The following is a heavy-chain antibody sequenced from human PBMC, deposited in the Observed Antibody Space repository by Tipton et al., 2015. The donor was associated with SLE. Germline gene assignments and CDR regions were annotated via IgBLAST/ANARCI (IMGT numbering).Heavy chain of an antibody. J-gene: IGHJ4*02. CDR2: INPSGGST. CDR1: GYTFTSYY. CDR3: ARECSGTGCLDY. V-gene: IGHV1-46*01. Sequence: QSGPEVKKPGASVKVSCKASGYTFTSYYMHWVRQAPGQGVEWMGIINPSGGSTSYAQKFQGRVTMTTDTSTSTTFMVLMSPRSDDTAIYYCARECSGTGCLDYWGQGTLVTVSS. D-gene: IGHD3-10*02.